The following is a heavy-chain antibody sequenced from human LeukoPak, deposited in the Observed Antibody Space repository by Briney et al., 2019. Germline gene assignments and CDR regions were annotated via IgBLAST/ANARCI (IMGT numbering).Heavy chain of an antibody. CDR1: GFTFSNYN. CDR2: ISYDGSNK. Sequence: GGSLRLSCAASGFTFSNYNMNWVRQAPGKGLEWVAVISYDGSNKYYADSVKGRFTISRDNSKNTLFLQMNSLRAEDTAVYYCARAYDFWSGGLDYWGQGTLVTVSS. J-gene: IGHJ4*02. V-gene: IGHV3-30*03. D-gene: IGHD3-3*01. CDR3: ARAYDFWSGGLDY.